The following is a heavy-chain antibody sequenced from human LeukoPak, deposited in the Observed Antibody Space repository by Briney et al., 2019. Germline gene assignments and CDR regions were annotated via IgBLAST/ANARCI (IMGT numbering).Heavy chain of an antibody. CDR3: ARLSVTSYYFDY. Sequence: SVKVSCKASGGTFGSYAISWMRQAPGQGLEWMGGIIPIFGTANYAQKFQGRVTITADESTSTAYMELSSLRSEDTAVYYCARLSVTSYYFDYWGQGTLVTVSS. CDR1: GGTFGSYA. CDR2: IIPIFGTA. J-gene: IGHJ4*02. V-gene: IGHV1-69*13. D-gene: IGHD4-17*01.